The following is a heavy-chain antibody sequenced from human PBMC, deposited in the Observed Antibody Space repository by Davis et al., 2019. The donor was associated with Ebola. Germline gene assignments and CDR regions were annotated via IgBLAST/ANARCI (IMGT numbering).Heavy chain of an antibody. J-gene: IGHJ6*02. D-gene: IGHD5-12*01. CDR1: GFTFSSYG. CDR2: IWYDGSNK. CDR3: AKAVSGYDSDYYYYGMDV. V-gene: IGHV3-33*06. Sequence: GESLKISCAASGFTFSSYGMHWVRQAPGKGLEWVAVIWYDGSNKYYADSVKGRFTISRDNSKNTLYLQMNSLRAEDTAVYYCAKAVSGYDSDYYYYGMDVWGQGTTVTVSS.